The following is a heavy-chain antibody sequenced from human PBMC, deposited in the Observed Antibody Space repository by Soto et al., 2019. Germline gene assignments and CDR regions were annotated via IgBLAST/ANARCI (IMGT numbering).Heavy chain of an antibody. J-gene: IGHJ3*02. V-gene: IGHV1-18*04. D-gene: IGHD6-19*01. CDR3: ARHRSGWGGDAFDI. CDR1: GYTFINYG. Sequence: QVHLVQSGAEVRRPGASVKVSCKAAGYTFINYGFSWVRQAPGQGLEWMGWISTYNGKTNYIQKFQDRVTMTTDTSTDTAYMELRSLGSDDTAVYYCARHRSGWGGDAFDIWGQGTLVTVSS. CDR2: ISTYNGKT.